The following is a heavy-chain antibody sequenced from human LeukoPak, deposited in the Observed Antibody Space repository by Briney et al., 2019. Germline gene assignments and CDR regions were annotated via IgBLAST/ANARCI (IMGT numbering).Heavy chain of an antibody. Sequence: ASVKVSCKASGYTFTSYDINWVRQATGQGLEWMGWMNPNSGNTGYAQKFQGRVTMTRNTSISTAYMELSSLRSEDTAVYYCASARPVHDSSGYFSYDAFDIWGQGTMVTVSS. CDR3: ASARPVHDSSGYFSYDAFDI. D-gene: IGHD3-22*01. CDR2: MNPNSGNT. CDR1: GYTFTSYD. J-gene: IGHJ3*02. V-gene: IGHV1-8*01.